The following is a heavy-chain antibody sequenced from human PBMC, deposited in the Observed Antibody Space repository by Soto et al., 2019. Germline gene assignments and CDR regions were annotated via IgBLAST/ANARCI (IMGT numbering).Heavy chain of an antibody. V-gene: IGHV1-8*01. D-gene: IGHD2-2*01. CDR2: MNPNSGNT. CDR1: GYTFTSYD. Sequence: ASVKVSCKASGYTFTSYDINWVRQATGQGLEWMGWMNPNSGNTGYAQKYQGRVTMTRNNSISTAYMELSSLRSEDTAVYYCAREGRCSSTSCYGVDYYYGMDVWGQGTTVTVSS. J-gene: IGHJ6*02. CDR3: AREGRCSSTSCYGVDYYYGMDV.